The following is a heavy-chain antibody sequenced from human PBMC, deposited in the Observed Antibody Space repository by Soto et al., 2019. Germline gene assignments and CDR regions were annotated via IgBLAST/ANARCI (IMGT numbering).Heavy chain of an antibody. V-gene: IGHV1-18*01. D-gene: IGHD3-16*01. Sequence: QVQLVQSGGEVKKPGASVQVSCKASGYTFTSYGFSWVRQAPGQGLEWMGWINGYTGNTHYAQKFQGRVTMTIDTSTSTAYMELWTLISDDTAVYYCARSWVTGKGGMDVWGQGTTVTVSS. CDR2: INGYTGNT. J-gene: IGHJ6*02. CDR3: ARSWVTGKGGMDV. CDR1: GYTFTSYG.